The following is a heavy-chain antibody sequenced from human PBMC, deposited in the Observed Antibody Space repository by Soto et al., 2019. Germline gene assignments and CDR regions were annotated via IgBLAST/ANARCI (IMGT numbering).Heavy chain of an antibody. V-gene: IGHV4-59*01. CDR1: RGSMSNYY. D-gene: IGHD1-26*01. J-gene: IGHJ5*02. CDR2: IFYTGSI. Sequence: SETLSLTCIVSRGSMSNYYWSWVRRPPGKALEWIGYIFYTGSINYNPSLKSRVTISLDTSKNQFPLKLSSVTAADTAVYYCERDPSGHPPLYRFDPWGQGTLVTVSS. CDR3: ERDPSGHPPLYRFDP.